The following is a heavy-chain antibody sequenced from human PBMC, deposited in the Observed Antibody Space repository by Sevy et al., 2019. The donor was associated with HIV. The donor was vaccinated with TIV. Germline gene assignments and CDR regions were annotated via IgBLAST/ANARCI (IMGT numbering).Heavy chain of an antibody. Sequence: GGSLRLSCAASGFIFSNYGMHWVRQAPGKGLEWVAVISNDGDNKYSADSVKGRFSISRDNSKNTLYLQMNSLRGEDTAVYYSASDRTFLYYFDYWGQGTLVTVSS. CDR1: GFIFSNYG. J-gene: IGHJ4*02. CDR3: ASDRTFLYYFDY. D-gene: IGHD1-7*01. CDR2: ISNDGDNK. V-gene: IGHV3-30*03.